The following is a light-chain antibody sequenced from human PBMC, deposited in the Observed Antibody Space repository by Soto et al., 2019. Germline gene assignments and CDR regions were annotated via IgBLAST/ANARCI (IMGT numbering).Light chain of an antibody. CDR2: ENI. Sequence: QSALTQPASVSGSPGQSITFSCTGTSSDIGSYNLVTWYQHHPGKVPKLMIYENIKRPSGVSDRFSGSKSGNTASLTISGLQAEDEADYFCSSFSATTTTTVVFGGGTKLTVL. CDR3: SSFSATTTTTVV. CDR1: SSDIGSYNL. J-gene: IGLJ2*01. V-gene: IGLV2-14*02.